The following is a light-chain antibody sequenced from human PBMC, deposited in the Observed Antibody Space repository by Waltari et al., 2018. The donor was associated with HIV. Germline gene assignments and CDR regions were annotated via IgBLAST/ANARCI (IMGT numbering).Light chain of an antibody. V-gene: IGKV1-5*03. CDR3: QQYDNYSYT. CDR1: QSISSW. Sequence: DIQMTQSPSTLSESVGDRVPITCRASQSISSWLAWYQQKPGKAPKLLIYKASSLESGVPSRFSGSGSGTEFTLTISSLQPDDFATYYCQQYDNYSYTFGQGTKLEIK. CDR2: KAS. J-gene: IGKJ2*01.